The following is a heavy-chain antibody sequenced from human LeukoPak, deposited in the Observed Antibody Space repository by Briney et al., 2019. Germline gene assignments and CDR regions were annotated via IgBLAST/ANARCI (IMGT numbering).Heavy chain of an antibody. CDR1: DGSFSGYY. CDR2: INHSGST. CDR3: ARLLGYCSGGSCI. V-gene: IGHV4-34*01. D-gene: IGHD2-15*01. Sequence: PSETLSLTCAVYDGSFSGYYWSWIRQPLGKGLEWIGEINHSGSTNYNPSLKSRVTISVDTSKNQFSLKLSSVTAADTAVYYCARLLGYCSGGSCIWGQGTLVTVSS. J-gene: IGHJ4*02.